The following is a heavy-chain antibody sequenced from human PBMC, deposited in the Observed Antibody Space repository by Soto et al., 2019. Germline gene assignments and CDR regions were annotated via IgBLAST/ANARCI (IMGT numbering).Heavy chain of an antibody. Sequence: QVQLVQSGAEVKKPGSSVKVSCKASGGTYSSYAISWVRQAPGQGLEWMGGIIPIFGTANYAQKFQGRVTITADESTSTAYMELSSLRSEDTAVYYCAGGGSQKGLLGATENGMDVWGQGTTVTVSS. D-gene: IGHD1-26*01. V-gene: IGHV1-69*01. CDR2: IIPIFGTA. J-gene: IGHJ6*02. CDR1: GGTYSSYA. CDR3: AGGGSQKGLLGATENGMDV.